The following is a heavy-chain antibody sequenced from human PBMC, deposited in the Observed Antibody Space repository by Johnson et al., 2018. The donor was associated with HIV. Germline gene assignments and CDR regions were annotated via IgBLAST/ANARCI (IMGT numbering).Heavy chain of an antibody. CDR3: ARSVHDYGDYLWGRDAFDI. CDR2: MWYDGSNK. V-gene: IGHV3-33*08. D-gene: IGHD4-17*01. J-gene: IGHJ3*02. Sequence: QVQLVESGGGVVQPGRSLRLSCAASGFTFSSYAMHWVRQDPGKGLEWVAVMWYDGSNKYYADSVKGRFTIYRDNSKNTLYLQMNSLRAEDTAVYYCARSVHDYGDYLWGRDAFDIWGQGTMVTVSS. CDR1: GFTFSSYA.